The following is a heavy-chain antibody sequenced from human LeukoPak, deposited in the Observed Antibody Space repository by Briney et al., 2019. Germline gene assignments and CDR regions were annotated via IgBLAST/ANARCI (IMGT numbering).Heavy chain of an antibody. D-gene: IGHD3-3*01. CDR3: ARDEDGVGVDV. V-gene: IGHV3-11*01. Sequence: GGSLRLSCAASGFIFCDYYMSWIRQAPGQGLEWVSYISSSGSTIYYADSVKGRFTISRDNAKNSLYLQMNSLRAEDTAVYYCARDEDGVGVDVWGQGTTVTVSS. J-gene: IGHJ6*02. CDR2: ISSSGSTI. CDR1: GFIFCDYY.